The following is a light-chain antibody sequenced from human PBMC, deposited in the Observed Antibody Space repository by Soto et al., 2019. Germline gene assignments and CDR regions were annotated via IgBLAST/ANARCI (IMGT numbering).Light chain of an antibody. CDR2: AAS. V-gene: IGKV1-39*01. J-gene: IGKJ2*01. CDR1: QNISDY. Sequence: DIQMTQSPSSLSASVGDRVTITCRASQNISDYLNWYHQKPGKAPNLLIYAASSLQEGVPLRFSGSGSGTDFTLTVISLQPEDFATYYCQQTYSTSSYTFGQGTKLDIK. CDR3: QQTYSTSSYT.